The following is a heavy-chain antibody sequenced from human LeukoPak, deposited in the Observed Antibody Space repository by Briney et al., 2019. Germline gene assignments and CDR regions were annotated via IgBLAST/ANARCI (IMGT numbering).Heavy chain of an antibody. V-gene: IGHV3-30*18. CDR1: GFTFSSYG. CDR3: AKEGCSGGSCLDY. D-gene: IGHD2-15*01. CDR2: ISYDGSNK. Sequence: PGGSLRLSCAASGFTFSSYGMHWVRQAPGKGLEWVAVISYDGSNKYYADSVKGRFTISRDNSKNTLYLQMNSLRAEDTAVYYCAKEGCSGGSCLDYWGQGTLVTVSS. J-gene: IGHJ4*02.